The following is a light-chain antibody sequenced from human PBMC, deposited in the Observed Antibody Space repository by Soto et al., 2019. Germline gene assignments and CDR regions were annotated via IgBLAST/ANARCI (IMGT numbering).Light chain of an antibody. CDR3: CSYTSLSTVV. V-gene: IGLV2-14*01. CDR1: SSDVGGYNH. CDR2: AVS. Sequence: QSVLTQPASVSGSPGQSITISCXGTSSDVGGYNHVSWYQHSPGKAPKLILFAVSDRPSGVSHRFSGSKSGNTASLTISGLQAEDEADYYCCSYTSLSTVVFGGGTKLTVL. J-gene: IGLJ2*01.